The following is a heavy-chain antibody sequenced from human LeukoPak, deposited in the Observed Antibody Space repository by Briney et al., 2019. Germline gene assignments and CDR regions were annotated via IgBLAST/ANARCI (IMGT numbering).Heavy chain of an antibody. J-gene: IGHJ5*02. CDR1: GGSFSGYY. V-gene: IGHV4-34*01. D-gene: IGHD6-19*01. CDR2: INHSGST. Sequence: SEILSLTCAVYGGSFSGYYWSWIRQPPGKGLEWIGEINHSGSTNYNPSLKSRVTIPVDTSKNQFSLKLSSVTAADTAVYYCARGQQWLVSWGQGTLVTVSS. CDR3: ARGQQWLVS.